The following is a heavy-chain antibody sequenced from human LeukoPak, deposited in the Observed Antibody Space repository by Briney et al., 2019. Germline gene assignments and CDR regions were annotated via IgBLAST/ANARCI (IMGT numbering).Heavy chain of an antibody. CDR3: ARHVVRGAYYYYGMDV. CDR1: GGSISSSSYY. D-gene: IGHD3-10*02. CDR2: IYYSGST. Sequence: SETLSLTCTVSGGSISSSSYYWGWIRQPPGKGLEWIGSIYYSGSTYYNPSLKSRVTISVDTSKNQFSLKLSSVTAADTAVYYCARHVVRGAYYYYGMDVWGQGTTVTVSS. V-gene: IGHV4-39*01. J-gene: IGHJ6*02.